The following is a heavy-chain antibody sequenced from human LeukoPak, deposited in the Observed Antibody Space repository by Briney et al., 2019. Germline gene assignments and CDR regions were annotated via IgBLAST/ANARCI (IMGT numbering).Heavy chain of an antibody. Sequence: GASVKVSCKASGYTFTGYYMHWVRHAPGQGLEWMWWINTNSGGTNYAHKFQGRVTMTRDTSISTAYMELSRLRSDDTAVYYCATPERGYSGYDFGSWGQGTLVTVSS. D-gene: IGHD5-12*01. CDR2: INTNSGGT. CDR1: GYTFTGYY. CDR3: ATPERGYSGYDFGS. J-gene: IGHJ4*02. V-gene: IGHV1-2*02.